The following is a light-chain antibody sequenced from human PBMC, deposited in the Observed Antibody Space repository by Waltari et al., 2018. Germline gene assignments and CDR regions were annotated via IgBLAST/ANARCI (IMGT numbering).Light chain of an antibody. CDR3: QQYDNWLGT. Sequence: EIVMTQSPATLSVFPGERATLSCRASQCIRSNLAWYQLKPGQAPRLLIYGASTRATGIPARFSGSGSGTEFTLTISSLQSEDFAVYFCQQYDNWLGTFGQGTKVEIK. CDR2: GAS. J-gene: IGKJ1*01. CDR1: QCIRSN. V-gene: IGKV3-15*01.